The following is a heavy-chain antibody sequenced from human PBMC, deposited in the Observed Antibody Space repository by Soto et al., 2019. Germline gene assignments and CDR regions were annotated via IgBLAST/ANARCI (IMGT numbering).Heavy chain of an antibody. J-gene: IGHJ4*02. CDR2: IYSSGST. CDR1: GGSIGNSY. Sequence: SETLSLTCTVSGGSIGNSYWSWIRQSPEKGLEWIGYIYSSGSTNYNPSLNSRVTISVDTSKNQFSLKLSSLSAADTAVYYCARLGGYCQAFDSWGQGTLVTVSS. CDR3: ARLGGYCQAFDS. D-gene: IGHD2-21*01. V-gene: IGHV4-59*08.